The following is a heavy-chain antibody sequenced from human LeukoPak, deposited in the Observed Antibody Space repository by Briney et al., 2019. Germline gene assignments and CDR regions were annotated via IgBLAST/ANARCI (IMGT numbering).Heavy chain of an antibody. CDR1: GFTFSSYA. CDR2: LSGSGGST. D-gene: IGHD1-26*01. J-gene: IGHJ4*02. Sequence: GGSLRLSCAASGFTFSSYAMNWVRQAPGKGLQWVSALSGSGGSTYYADSVKGRFTIFRDNSKNTMYLQMNSLRAEDTAVYYCASGGATSFDYWGQGTLVTVSS. CDR3: ASGGATSFDY. V-gene: IGHV3-23*01.